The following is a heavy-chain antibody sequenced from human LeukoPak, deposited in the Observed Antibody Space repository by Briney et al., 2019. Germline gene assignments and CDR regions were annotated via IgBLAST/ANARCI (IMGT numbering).Heavy chain of an antibody. D-gene: IGHD2-2*01. V-gene: IGHV3-43*02. CDR3: ARGGIVVVPAGTFEY. CDR1: GFTFDDYA. J-gene: IGHJ4*02. Sequence: PGGSLTLSWPAYGFTFDDYAMHWVRQVPGKVLEWVSLISGDGGSTYYAGSVKGRLTLSRDNSKNSLYLQMNSLSTEDTAFYCCARGGIVVVPAGTFEYWGQGTLVTVSS. CDR2: ISGDGGST.